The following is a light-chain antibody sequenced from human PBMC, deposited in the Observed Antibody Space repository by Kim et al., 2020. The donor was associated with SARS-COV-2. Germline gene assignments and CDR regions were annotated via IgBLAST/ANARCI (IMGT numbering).Light chain of an antibody. CDR1: QTVFYSSNNKNY. Sequence: ATINCKSSQTVFYSSNNKNYLAWYQQKPGQPPKLLIYWASTRESGVPDRFRGSGSGTDFTLTISSLQAEDVAVYYCQQYYGTPWTFGQGTKVDIK. V-gene: IGKV4-1*01. CDR3: QQYYGTPWT. CDR2: WAS. J-gene: IGKJ1*01.